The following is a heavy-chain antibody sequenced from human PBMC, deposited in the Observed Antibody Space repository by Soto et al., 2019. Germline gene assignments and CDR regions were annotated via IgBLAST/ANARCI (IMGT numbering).Heavy chain of an antibody. CDR3: ARLRASSWYLGGYLDY. CDR2: IVIGSDYT. V-gene: IGHV3-11*06. J-gene: IGHJ4*02. D-gene: IGHD6-13*01. Sequence: QVQLVESGGGLVKPGGSLRLSCTASGFTFSDYYMSWLRQAPGKGLEWVSYIVIGSDYTNYADSVKGRFTISRDNAKNSLYLEMNSLRAEDTAVYYCARLRASSWYLGGYLDYWGQGTLVTVSS. CDR1: GFTFSDYY.